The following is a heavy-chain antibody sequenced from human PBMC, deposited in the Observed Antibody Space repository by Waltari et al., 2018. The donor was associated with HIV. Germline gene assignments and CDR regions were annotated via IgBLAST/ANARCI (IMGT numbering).Heavy chain of an antibody. D-gene: IGHD6-13*01. CDR1: GDSVPGNSPP. Sequence: QVQLQQSGPGLVKPSQTLSLTCAISGDSVPGNSPPWNWTRQSPSRGLEWLGRTYYLSEWYTDYALSVKSRITINPDTSRNQFSLQLNSVTPEDTAVYYCTRSTAAGSCDYWGQGTLVTVSS. CDR2: TYYLSEWYT. CDR3: TRSTAAGSCDY. V-gene: IGHV6-1*01. J-gene: IGHJ4*02.